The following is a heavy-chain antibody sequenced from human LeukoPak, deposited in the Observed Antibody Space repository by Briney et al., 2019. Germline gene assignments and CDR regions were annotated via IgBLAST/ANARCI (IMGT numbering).Heavy chain of an antibody. CDR3: AREYYYILAGRFDI. CDR2: IYTSGST. J-gene: IGHJ3*02. Sequence: SETLSLTCTVSGGSISSGSYYWSWIRQPAGKGLEWIGRIYTSGSTNYNPSLKSRVTISVDTSKNQFSLKLSSVTAADTAVYYCAREYYYILAGRFDIWGQGTMVTVSS. CDR1: GGSISSGSYY. V-gene: IGHV4-61*02. D-gene: IGHD3-9*01.